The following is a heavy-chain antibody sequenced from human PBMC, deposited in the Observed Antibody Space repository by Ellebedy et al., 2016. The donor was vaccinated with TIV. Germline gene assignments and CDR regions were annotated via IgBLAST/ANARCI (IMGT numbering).Heavy chain of an antibody. V-gene: IGHV3-23*01. CDR3: AKGCGGSCYWEAY. CDR2: ISGSGGST. Sequence: GESLKISCAASGFTFSSYAMSWVRQAPGKGLEWVSAISGSGGSTYYADSVKGRFTISRDNSKNTLYLQMNSLRAEDTAVYYCAKGCGGSCYWEAYWGQGTLVTVSS. CDR1: GFTFSSYA. D-gene: IGHD2-15*01. J-gene: IGHJ4*02.